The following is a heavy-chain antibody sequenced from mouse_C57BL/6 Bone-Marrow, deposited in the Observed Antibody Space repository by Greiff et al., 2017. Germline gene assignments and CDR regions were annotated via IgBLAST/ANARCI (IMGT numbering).Heavy chain of an antibody. J-gene: IGHJ2*01. D-gene: IGHD2-3*01. V-gene: IGHV1-7*01. CDR2: INPSSGYT. CDR1: GYTFTSYW. CDR3: ARNDDGYFLFDY. Sequence: QVQLQQSGAELAKPGASVKLSCKASGYTFTSYWMHWVKQRPGQGLEWIGYINPSSGYTKSNQKFKDKAPLTADKSSSTAYMQLSSLTYEDSAVYYCARNDDGYFLFDYWGQGTTLTVSS.